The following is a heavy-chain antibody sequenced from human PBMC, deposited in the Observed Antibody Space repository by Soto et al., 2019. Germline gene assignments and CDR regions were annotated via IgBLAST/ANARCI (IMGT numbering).Heavy chain of an antibody. D-gene: IGHD3-10*01. J-gene: IGHJ4*02. CDR2: IHYSGNT. CDR3: AREDTMVRGIIP. Sequence: PSETLSLTCNVSGVSITSGDHYWNWIRQPPGKGLEWIGYIHYSGNTYYNPSLKSRLTISVDTSKNQFSLRLTSVTAADTAVYYCAREDTMVRGIIPWGQGTLVTVSS. CDR1: GVSITSGDHY. V-gene: IGHV4-30-4*01.